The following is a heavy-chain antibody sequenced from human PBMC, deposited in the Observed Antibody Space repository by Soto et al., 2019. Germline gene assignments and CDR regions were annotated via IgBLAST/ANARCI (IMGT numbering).Heavy chain of an antibody. CDR1: GFTFTRYS. J-gene: IGHJ4*02. CDR3: ARERLQSFDY. D-gene: IGHD4-4*01. V-gene: IGHV3-21*01. Sequence: WWSLRLCCAASGFTFTRYSMNWFRQAPGKGLEWVSSISSTTNYIYYADSMKGRFTVSRDNAKNSVYLEMNSLSAEDTAVYYCARERLQSFDYWGQGTLVTVSS. CDR2: ISSTTNYI.